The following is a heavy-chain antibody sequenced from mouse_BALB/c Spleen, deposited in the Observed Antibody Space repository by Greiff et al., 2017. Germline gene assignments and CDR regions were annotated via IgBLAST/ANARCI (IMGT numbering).Heavy chain of an antibody. CDR2: IYPGNSDT. J-gene: IGHJ4*01. CDR1: GYSFTSYW. V-gene: IGHV1-5*01. Sequence: VQLQQSGTVLARPGASVKMSCKASGYSFTSYWMHWVKQRPGQGLEWIGAIYPGNSDTSYNQKFKGKAKLTAVISASTAYMELSSLTNEDSAVYYCTRTIYYYGSSYAMDYWGQGTSVTVSS. CDR3: TRTIYYYGSSYAMDY. D-gene: IGHD1-1*01.